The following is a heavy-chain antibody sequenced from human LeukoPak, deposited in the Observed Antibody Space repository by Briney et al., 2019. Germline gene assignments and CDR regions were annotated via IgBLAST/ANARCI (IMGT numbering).Heavy chain of an antibody. CDR1: GFTFSSNS. CDR3: ARGDYDFWSGYYTTGGY. D-gene: IGHD3-3*01. V-gene: IGHV3-7*01. J-gene: IGHJ4*02. Sequence: PGGSLRLSCAASGFTFSSNSMNWVRQAPGKGLEWVANIKQDGSEKYYVDSVKGRFTISRDNAKNSLYLQMNSLRAEDTAVYYCARGDYDFWSGYYTTGGYWGQGTLVTVSS. CDR2: IKQDGSEK.